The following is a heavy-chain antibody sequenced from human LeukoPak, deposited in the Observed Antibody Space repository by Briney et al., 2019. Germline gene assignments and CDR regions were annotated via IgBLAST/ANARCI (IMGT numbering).Heavy chain of an antibody. Sequence: GGSLRLSCAAYGFTFNSYAMYWVRQAPGKGLEWVSGIFGSGGSAHYADSVKGRFTISRDNSKNTVYLQMSSLRAEDTAVYYCAKTTTGYSSGRYPGWPADYRGQGSLVTVSS. V-gene: IGHV3-23*01. CDR2: IFGSGGSA. CDR3: AKTTTGYSSGRYPGWPADY. D-gene: IGHD6-19*01. CDR1: GFTFNSYA. J-gene: IGHJ4*02.